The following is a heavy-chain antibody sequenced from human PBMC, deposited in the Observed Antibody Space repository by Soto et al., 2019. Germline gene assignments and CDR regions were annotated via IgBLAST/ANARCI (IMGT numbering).Heavy chain of an antibody. CDR2: IYYSGST. CDR1: GGSISSGGYY. D-gene: IGHD3-10*01. V-gene: IGHV4-31*03. CDR3: AVHMVRGVIRWFDP. J-gene: IGHJ5*02. Sequence: QVQLQESGPGLVKPSQTLSLTCTVSGGSISSGGYYWSWIRQHPGKGLEWIGYIYYSGSTYYNPSRKSRVTISVDTSKNQSSLKLSSVTAADTAVYYCAVHMVRGVIRWFDPWGQGTLVTVSS.